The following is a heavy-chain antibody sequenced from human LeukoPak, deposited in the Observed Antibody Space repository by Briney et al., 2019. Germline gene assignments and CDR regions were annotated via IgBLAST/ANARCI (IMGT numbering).Heavy chain of an antibody. D-gene: IGHD3-10*01. Sequence: SETLSLTCAVFGGSFSGYYWTWIRQPPGKGLEWVGEINDSGSTSYNPSLKSRVTISLDMSKNQFSLKLSSVTAADTAVYYCARGDYGSGTYPRLYYYYPMDVWGQGTTVTVSS. V-gene: IGHV4-34*01. CDR1: GGSFSGYY. CDR2: INDSGST. CDR3: ARGDYGSGTYPRLYYYYPMDV. J-gene: IGHJ6*02.